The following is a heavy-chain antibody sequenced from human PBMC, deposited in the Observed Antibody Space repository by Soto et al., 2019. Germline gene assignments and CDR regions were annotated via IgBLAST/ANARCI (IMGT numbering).Heavy chain of an antibody. J-gene: IGHJ3*02. CDR2: ISAYNGNT. D-gene: IGHD3-10*01. CDR1: GYTFTSYG. CDR3: ASITMVLGVIALHAFDI. V-gene: IGHV1-18*01. Sequence: QVQLVQSGAEVKKPGASVKVSCKASGYTFTSYGISWVRQAPGQGLEWMGWISAYNGNTNYAQKLQGRVTMTTDTSTSTAYMELRSLRSDDTAVYYCASITMVLGVIALHAFDIWGQGTMVTVSS.